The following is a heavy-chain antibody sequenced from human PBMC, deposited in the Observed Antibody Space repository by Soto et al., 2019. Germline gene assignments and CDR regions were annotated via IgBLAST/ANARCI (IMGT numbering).Heavy chain of an antibody. D-gene: IGHD1-7*01. CDR2: IIPMLGIA. Sequence: QVQLVQSGAEVKKPGSSVKVSCTPSGGTFTHYTINWVRHAPGQGLEWMGRIIPMLGIANYAQKFQGRVTITADRSTSTASMEMRSLRSEDTAVYYCARDKFRGGTSSAVDIWGQGTVVSVSS. V-gene: IGHV1-69*04. J-gene: IGHJ3*02. CDR1: GGTFTHYT. CDR3: ARDKFRGGTSSAVDI.